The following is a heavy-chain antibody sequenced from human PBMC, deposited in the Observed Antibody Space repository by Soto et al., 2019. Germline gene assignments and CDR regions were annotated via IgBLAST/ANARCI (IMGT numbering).Heavy chain of an antibody. J-gene: IGHJ5*02. Sequence: SQTLSLTCAISGDSVSSNSAAWNWIRQSPSRGLEWLGRTYYRSKWYNDYAVSVKSRITINPDTSKNQFSLSLSYVTAADTAVYFCARYSPPKKSFDSNPGWLDPWGQGTLVTVSS. CDR2: TYYRSKWYN. CDR3: ARYSPPKKSFDSNPGWLDP. D-gene: IGHD2-21*01. CDR1: GDSVSSNSAA. V-gene: IGHV6-1*01.